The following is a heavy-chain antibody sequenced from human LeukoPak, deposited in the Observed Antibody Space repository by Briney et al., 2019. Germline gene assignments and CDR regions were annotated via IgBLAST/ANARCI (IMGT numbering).Heavy chain of an antibody. D-gene: IGHD4-17*01. CDR2: ISSSSSYI. Sequence: PGGSLRLSCAASGFTFSSYSMNWVRQAPGKGLEWVSSISSSSSYIYYADSVKGRFTISRDNAKNSLYLQMNSLRAEDTAVYYCARDHDYGDYPDAFDIRGQGTMVTVSS. CDR3: ARDHDYGDYPDAFDI. CDR1: GFTFSSYS. V-gene: IGHV3-21*01. J-gene: IGHJ3*02.